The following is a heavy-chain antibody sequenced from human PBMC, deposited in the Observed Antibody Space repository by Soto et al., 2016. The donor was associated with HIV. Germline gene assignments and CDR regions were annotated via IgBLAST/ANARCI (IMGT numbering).Heavy chain of an antibody. CDR1: GFNFRSYA. CDR2: VSGSGGST. Sequence: EVQLLESGGGLGQPGGSLRLSCVASGFNFRSYAMTWVRQAPGKGLEWVSVVSGSGGSTYYADAVKGRFTISRDHSSNTVFLQMNSLRAEDTAVYYCSKNLDDYGDYCYYTMDFWGQGTTVTVSS. CDR3: SKNLDDYGDYCYYTMDF. D-gene: IGHD4-17*01. J-gene: IGHJ6*02. V-gene: IGHV3-23*01.